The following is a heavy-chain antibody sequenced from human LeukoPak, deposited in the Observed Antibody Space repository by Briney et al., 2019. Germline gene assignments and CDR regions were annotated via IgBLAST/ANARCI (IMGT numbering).Heavy chain of an antibody. CDR1: GFTVSSNY. J-gene: IGHJ4*02. CDR2: IYHSGST. Sequence: GSLRLSCAASGFTVSSNYMSWIRQPPGKGLEWTGYIYHSGSTNYNPSLKSRVTISVDTSKNQFSLKLSSVTAADTAVYYCARVAVAGRPVDYWGQGTLVTVSS. V-gene: IGHV4-59*02. CDR3: ARVAVAGRPVDY. D-gene: IGHD6-19*01.